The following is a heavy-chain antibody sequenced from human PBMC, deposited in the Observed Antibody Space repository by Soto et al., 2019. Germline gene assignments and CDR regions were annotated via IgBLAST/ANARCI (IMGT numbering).Heavy chain of an antibody. V-gene: IGHV3-30-3*01. Sequence: QVQLVESGGGVVQPGRSLRLSCAASGFTFSSYAMHWVRQAPGKGLEWVAVISYDGSNKYYADSVKGRFTISRDNSKNEVYLQMNSLSAEDTAVYYCARDLGYSSSSAGRPWGQGTLVTVSS. CDR2: ISYDGSNK. CDR1: GFTFSSYA. J-gene: IGHJ5*02. D-gene: IGHD6-6*01. CDR3: ARDLGYSSSSAGRP.